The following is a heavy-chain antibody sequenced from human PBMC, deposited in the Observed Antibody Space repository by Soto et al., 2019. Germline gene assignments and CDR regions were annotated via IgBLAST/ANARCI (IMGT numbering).Heavy chain of an antibody. CDR1: GVSISSYY. CDR2: IYYSGST. D-gene: IGHD3-3*01. V-gene: IGHV4-59*01. CDR3: ARDRYSYYDFWSGSLPYYYYGMDV. Sequence: PSDTLSLTCTVSGVSISSYYWILIRQPPGKGLEWIGDIYYSGSTNYNPSLKSRVTISVDTSKNQFSLKLSSVTAADTAVYYCARDRYSYYDFWSGSLPYYYYGMDVWGQGTTVTVSS. J-gene: IGHJ6*02.